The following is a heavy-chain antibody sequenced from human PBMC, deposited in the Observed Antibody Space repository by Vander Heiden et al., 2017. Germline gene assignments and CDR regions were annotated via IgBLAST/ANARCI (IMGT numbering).Heavy chain of an antibody. D-gene: IGHD2-15*01. J-gene: IGHJ4*02. Sequence: EVHLLESGGGLVQPGGSLRLSCAASGFTFSNYAMTWVRQAPGKGLECVSAITSSGVGTYYANSVKGRFTISRDTSKSTLYLQMNSLRAEDTALYFCAKVIFEYCSGGNCFFDYWGQGTLVTVSS. CDR2: ITSSGVGT. V-gene: IGHV3-23*01. CDR1: GFTFSNYA. CDR3: AKVIFEYCSGGNCFFDY.